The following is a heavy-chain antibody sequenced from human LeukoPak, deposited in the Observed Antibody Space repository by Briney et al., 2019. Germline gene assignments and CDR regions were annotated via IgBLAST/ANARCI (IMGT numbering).Heavy chain of an antibody. Sequence: GASVKVSCKASGYTFTSYAMSWVRQAPGKGLEWVSAISGSGGSTYYADSVKGRFTISRDNSKNTLYLQMNSLRAEDTAVYYCAKDRSYCGGDCYGDWFDPWAREPWSPSPQ. J-gene: IGHJ5*02. CDR3: AKDRSYCGGDCYGDWFDP. CDR1: GYTFTSYA. D-gene: IGHD2-21*02. CDR2: ISGSGGST. V-gene: IGHV3-23*01.